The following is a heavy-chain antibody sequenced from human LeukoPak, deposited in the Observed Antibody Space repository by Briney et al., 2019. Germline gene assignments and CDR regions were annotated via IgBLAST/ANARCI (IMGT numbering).Heavy chain of an antibody. CDR2: IYPGDSDT. CDR3: ARRGPGYSSSWYEFDP. CDR1: GYSFTSYW. J-gene: IGHJ5*02. D-gene: IGHD6-13*01. V-gene: IGHV5-51*01. Sequence: GESLQISCQGSGYSFTSYWIGWVRQMPGKGLEWMGIIYPGDSDTRYSPSFQGQVTISADKSISTAYLQWSSLKASDTAMYYCARRGPGYSSSWYEFDPWGQGTLDTVSS.